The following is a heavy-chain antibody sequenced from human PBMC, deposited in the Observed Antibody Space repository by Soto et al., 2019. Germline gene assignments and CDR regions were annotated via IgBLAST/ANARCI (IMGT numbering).Heavy chain of an antibody. CDR2: ISAYNCNT. V-gene: IGHV1-18*01. D-gene: IGHD5-12*01. Sequence: ASVKVSCKASGYTFTTYVMHWVRQAPGQGLEWMGWISAYNCNTNYAQKLQGRVTMTTDTSTSTAYMELRSLRSDDTAVYYCARDGGYNLGWYFDLWGRGTLVTVSS. CDR1: GYTFTTYV. J-gene: IGHJ2*01. CDR3: ARDGGYNLGWYFDL.